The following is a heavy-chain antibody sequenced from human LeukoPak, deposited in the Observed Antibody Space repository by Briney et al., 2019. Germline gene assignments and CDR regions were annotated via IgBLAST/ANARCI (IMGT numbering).Heavy chain of an antibody. CDR2: ISDDGSDK. Sequence: PGGSLRLSCAASGFSFSTYAMHWVRQAPGKGLEWVAVISDDGSDKYYADSVKGRFTISRDNSKNTLYLQMSCLRAEDTAVYYCARDSGSGYYDSSGSFFDYWGQGTLVTVSS. J-gene: IGHJ4*02. CDR3: ARDSGSGYYDSSGSFFDY. V-gene: IGHV3-30*15. D-gene: IGHD3-22*01. CDR1: GFSFSTYA.